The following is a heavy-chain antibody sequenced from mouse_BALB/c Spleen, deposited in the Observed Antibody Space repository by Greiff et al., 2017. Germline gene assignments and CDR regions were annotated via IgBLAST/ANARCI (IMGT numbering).Heavy chain of an antibody. Sequence: EVKLMESGPGLVKPSQSLSLTCTVTGYSITSDYAWNWIRQFPGNKLEWMGYISYSGSTSYNPSLKSRISITRDTSKNQFFLQLNSVTTEDTATYYCASGHNWDVYAMDYWGQGTSVTVSS. D-gene: IGHD4-1*01. V-gene: IGHV3-2*02. CDR1: GYSITSDYA. CDR2: ISYSGST. CDR3: ASGHNWDVYAMDY. J-gene: IGHJ4*01.